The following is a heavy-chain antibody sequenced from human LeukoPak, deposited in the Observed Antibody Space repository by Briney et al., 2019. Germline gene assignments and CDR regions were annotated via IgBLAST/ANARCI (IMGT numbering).Heavy chain of an antibody. V-gene: IGHV3-33*08. CDR1: GFTFSSYW. CDR3: SRYNTSSWDY. CDR2: ISYEGSLK. Sequence: PGGSLRLSCAASGFTFSSYWMSWVRQAPGKGLEWVAVISYEGSLKYYADSVKGRFTISRDTSKNMLYLQMNSLRAEDTAVYYCSRYNTSSWDYWGQGTLVTVSS. J-gene: IGHJ4*02. D-gene: IGHD6-6*01.